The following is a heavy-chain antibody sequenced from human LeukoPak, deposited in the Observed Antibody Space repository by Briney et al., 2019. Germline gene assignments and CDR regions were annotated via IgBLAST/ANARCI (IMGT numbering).Heavy chain of an antibody. J-gene: IGHJ4*02. CDR3: ARDPGASSTPDDY. CDR1: GGTFSSYA. D-gene: IGHD2-2*01. Sequence: SVKVSCKAPGGTFSSYAISWVRQAPGQGLEWMGRIIPILGIANYAQKFQGRVTITADKSTSTAYMELSSLRSEDTAVYYCARDPGASSTPDDYWGQGTLVTVSS. V-gene: IGHV1-69*04. CDR2: IIPILGIA.